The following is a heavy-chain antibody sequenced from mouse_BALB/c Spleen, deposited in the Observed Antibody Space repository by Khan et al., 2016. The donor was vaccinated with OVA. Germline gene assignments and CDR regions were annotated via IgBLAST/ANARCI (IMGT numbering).Heavy chain of an antibody. Sequence: QVQLKESGPGLVAPSQSLSITCTVSGFSFTGYGVNWVRQPPGKGLEWLGMIWGYGSTDYNSALKSRLNFIKDNSNSQVFLKMNSLQTDDTARYYCARAYDGNDRDAMDYWGHGTSVTVSA. V-gene: IGHV2-6-7*01. CDR2: IWGYGST. D-gene: IGHD2-9*01. J-gene: IGHJ4*01. CDR1: GFSFTGYG. CDR3: ARAYDGNDRDAMDY.